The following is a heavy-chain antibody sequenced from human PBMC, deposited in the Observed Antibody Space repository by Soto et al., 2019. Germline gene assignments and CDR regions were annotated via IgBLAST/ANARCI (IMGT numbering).Heavy chain of an antibody. D-gene: IGHD3-10*02. CDR2: SRNKAKSYTT. CDR3: GRGHPGFVLVY. Sequence: EVQLVESGGGLVQPGGSLRLSCAVSGFTFSDHFMDWVRQAPGKGLEWVARSRNKAKSYTTDYAASVKGRITISRDDSKHSLYLHMNSLKTEYTAVYYCGRGHPGFVLVYWCQGTLVTVSS. V-gene: IGHV3-72*01. J-gene: IGHJ4*02. CDR1: GFTFSDHF.